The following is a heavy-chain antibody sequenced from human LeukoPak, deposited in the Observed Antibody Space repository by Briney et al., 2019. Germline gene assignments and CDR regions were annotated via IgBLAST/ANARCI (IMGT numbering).Heavy chain of an antibody. CDR2: IDGSRSDI. V-gene: IGHV3-21*06. CDR3: AKDLGTHSSSFYFDY. D-gene: IGHD6-6*01. Sequence: PGGSLRLSCAASGFTFRDYNMNWVRQAPGKGLEWVASIDGSRSDIYYADSVKGRFTVSRDNRKNSLYLQMNSLRAEDTAVYFCAKDLGTHSSSFYFDYWGQGTLVTVSS. CDR1: GFTFRDYN. J-gene: IGHJ4*02.